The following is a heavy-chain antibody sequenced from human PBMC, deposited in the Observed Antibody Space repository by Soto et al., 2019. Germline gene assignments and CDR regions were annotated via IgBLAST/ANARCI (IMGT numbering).Heavy chain of an antibody. CDR3: ARGTYCGGDCYHRDGMDV. D-gene: IGHD2-21*02. Sequence: QVQLQESGPGLVKPSQTLSLTCTVSGGSISSGDYYWSWIRQPPGKGLEWIGYIYYSGSTYYNPSLKRRVTISVDTSKNQFSLKLSSVTAADTAVYYCARGTYCGGDCYHRDGMDVWGQGTTVTVSS. V-gene: IGHV4-30-4*01. CDR2: IYYSGST. J-gene: IGHJ6*02. CDR1: GGSISSGDYY.